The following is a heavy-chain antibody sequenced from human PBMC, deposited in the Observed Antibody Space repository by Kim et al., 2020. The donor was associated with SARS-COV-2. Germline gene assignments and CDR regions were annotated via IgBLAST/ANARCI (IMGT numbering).Heavy chain of an antibody. J-gene: IGHJ6*02. CDR2: ISSSSSYI. CDR1: GFTFSSYS. V-gene: IGHV3-21*01. Sequence: GGSLRLSCAASGFTFSSYSMNWVRQAPGKGLEWVSSISSSSSYIYYADSVKGRFTISRDNAKNSLYLQMNSLRAEDTAVYYCARDLLRRSSGGYYGMDVWGQGTTVTVSS. CDR3: ARDLLRRSSGGYYGMDV. D-gene: IGHD6-19*01.